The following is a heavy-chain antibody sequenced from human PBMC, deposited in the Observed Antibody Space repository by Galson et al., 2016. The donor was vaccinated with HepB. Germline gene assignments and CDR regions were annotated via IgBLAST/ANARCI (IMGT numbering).Heavy chain of an antibody. V-gene: IGHV3-21*01. D-gene: IGHD6-19*01. CDR1: GFTFSSYD. CDR2: ISDGSSYI. CDR3: ARGAKSSGWSFYFDY. Sequence: SLRLSCAASGFTFSSYDMYWVRQAPGKGLEWVSFISDGSSYIYYVDSVKGRFTISRDNAKNSLYLQMPSLGAEDTALYYCARGAKSSGWSFYFDYWGQGTRVTVSS. J-gene: IGHJ4*02.